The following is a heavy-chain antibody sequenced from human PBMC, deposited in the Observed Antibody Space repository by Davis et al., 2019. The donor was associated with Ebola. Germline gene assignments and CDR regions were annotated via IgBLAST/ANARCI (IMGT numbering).Heavy chain of an antibody. CDR1: GFTFSSYG. V-gene: IGHV3-30*18. D-gene: IGHD5-24*01. J-gene: IGHJ4*02. CDR3: AKDPRWLQQPY. CDR2: ISYDGSNK. Sequence: GESLKISCVASGFTFSSYGMHWVRQAPGKGLEWVAVISYDGSNKYYADSVKGRFTISRDNSKNTLYLQMNSLRAEDTAVYYCAKDPRWLQQPYWGQGTLVTVSS.